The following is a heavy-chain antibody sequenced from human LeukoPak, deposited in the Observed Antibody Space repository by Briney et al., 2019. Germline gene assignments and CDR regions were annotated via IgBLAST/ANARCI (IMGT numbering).Heavy chain of an antibody. Sequence: ASVKVSCKASGYTFTGYDMHWVRQAPGQGLEWMGRINPNSGGTNYAQKFQGRVTMTRDTSISTAYMELSRLRSEDTAVYYCARSRAAADAFDIWGQGTMVTVSS. J-gene: IGHJ3*02. CDR3: ARSRAAADAFDI. D-gene: IGHD2-2*01. CDR1: GYTFTGYD. CDR2: INPNSGGT. V-gene: IGHV1-2*06.